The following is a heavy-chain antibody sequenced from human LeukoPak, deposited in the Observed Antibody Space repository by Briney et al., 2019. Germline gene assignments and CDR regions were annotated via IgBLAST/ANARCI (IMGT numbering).Heavy chain of an antibody. V-gene: IGHV4-59*08. CDR2: IYYSGST. CDR1: GGSISSYY. J-gene: IGHJ5*02. Sequence: SETLSLTCTVSGGSISSYYWSWIRQPPGKGLEWIGYIYYSGSTNYNPSLKSRVTISVDTSKNQFSLKLSSVTAADTAVYYCARPRYSSSRYWFDPWGQGTLVTVSS. CDR3: ARPRYSSSRYWFDP. D-gene: IGHD6-13*01.